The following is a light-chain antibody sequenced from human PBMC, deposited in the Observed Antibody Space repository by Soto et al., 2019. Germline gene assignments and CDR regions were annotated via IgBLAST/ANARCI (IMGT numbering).Light chain of an antibody. V-gene: IGKV1-12*01. J-gene: IGKJ5*01. CDR2: AAS. CDR3: QQANSFPIT. CDR1: QGIRSW. Sequence: DIQMTQSPSSVSASLGDRVTITCRASQGIRSWLAWYQQKPGTAPKLLIYAASTLQSGVPSRVSGSGSGTDVSLTISSLQPDDFATYYCQQANSFPITFGQGTRLEIK.